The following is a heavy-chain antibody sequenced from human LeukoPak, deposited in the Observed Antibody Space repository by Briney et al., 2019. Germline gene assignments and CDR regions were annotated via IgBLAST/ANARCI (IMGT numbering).Heavy chain of an antibody. CDR3: ARTEIALGYSNWFDP. CDR1: GGSISSYY. Sequence: PSETLSLTCTVSGGSISSYYWSWVRQPPGKGLEWIGHIYYSGSTNYNPSLKSRVTISVDTSKNQFSLKLSSVTAADTAVYYCARTEIALGYSNWFDPWGQGTLVTVSS. J-gene: IGHJ5*02. D-gene: IGHD2-21*01. V-gene: IGHV4-59*01. CDR2: IYYSGST.